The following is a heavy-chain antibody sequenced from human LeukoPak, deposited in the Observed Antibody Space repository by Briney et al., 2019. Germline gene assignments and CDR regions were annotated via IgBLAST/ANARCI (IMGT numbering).Heavy chain of an antibody. Sequence: GECLKISCKGSGYSFTNYCIGWVRQMPGKGLEWMGFIYPSDSDTRYSPSFQGQVTISADKSISTAYLQWSSLKASDTAMYYCARRTSPNYYDSSGYGFDYWGQGTLVTVSS. J-gene: IGHJ4*02. V-gene: IGHV5-51*01. CDR2: IYPSDSDT. CDR1: GYSFTNYC. CDR3: ARRTSPNYYDSSGYGFDY. D-gene: IGHD3-22*01.